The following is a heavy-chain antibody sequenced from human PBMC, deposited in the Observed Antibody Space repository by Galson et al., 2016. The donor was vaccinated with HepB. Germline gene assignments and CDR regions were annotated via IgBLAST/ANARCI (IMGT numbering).Heavy chain of an antibody. CDR1: GFTFNAHW. CDR3: TKNFWGYFDFYYSDL. V-gene: IGHV3-7*03. CDR2: IRGGGIVS. D-gene: IGHD3-9*01. Sequence: SLRLSCAASGFTFNAHWMNWVRQAPGKGLEWVANIRGGGIVSYYAESVRGRFTISSDNAKNSLYLQMNSLRAEDTAVYYCTKNFWGYFDFYYSDLWGQGTLVIVSS. J-gene: IGHJ4*02.